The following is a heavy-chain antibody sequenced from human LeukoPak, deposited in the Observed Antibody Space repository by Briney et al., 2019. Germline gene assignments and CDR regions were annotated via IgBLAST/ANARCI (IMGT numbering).Heavy chain of an antibody. CDR3: AKVGRGASTGDDY. V-gene: IGHV3-23*01. D-gene: IGHD1-26*01. J-gene: IGHJ4*02. Sequence: GGSLRLSCAASGFTFSSYAMSWVRQAPGKGLEWVSGISGSGDSTYFGDSVRGRFTISRDKSKNTLYLQMNSLRAEDTAVYYCAKVGRGASTGDDYWGQGTLVTVSS. CDR2: ISGSGDST. CDR1: GFTFSSYA.